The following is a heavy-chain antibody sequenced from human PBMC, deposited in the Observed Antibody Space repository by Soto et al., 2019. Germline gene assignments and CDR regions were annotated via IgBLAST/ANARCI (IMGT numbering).Heavy chain of an antibody. D-gene: IGHD3-3*01. Sequence: ASVKVSCKASGYTFTSYGISWVRQAPGQGLEWMGWISAYNGNTNYAQKLQGRVTMTTDTSTSTAYMELRSLRSDDTAVYYCARDGSGGTILGVVIICYYGMDVWGQGTTVTVSS. J-gene: IGHJ6*02. CDR1: GYTFTSYG. CDR2: ISAYNGNT. V-gene: IGHV1-18*01. CDR3: ARDGSGGTILGVVIICYYGMDV.